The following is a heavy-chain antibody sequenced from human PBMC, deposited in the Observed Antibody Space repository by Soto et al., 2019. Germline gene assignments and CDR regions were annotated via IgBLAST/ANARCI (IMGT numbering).Heavy chain of an antibody. CDR1: GFTFGSHS. Sequence: GGSLRLSCEGSGFTFGSHSMNWVRQAPGRGLEWVASISTSSSFIYYGDSVRGRFIISRDNAKNSLDLQMDSLRVEDTAVYYCARENKDVNKSTSISSGFHGMDVWGQGITVTVSS. D-gene: IGHD2-2*01. V-gene: IGHV3-21*01. CDR2: ISTSSSFI. CDR3: ARENKDVNKSTSISSGFHGMDV. J-gene: IGHJ6*02.